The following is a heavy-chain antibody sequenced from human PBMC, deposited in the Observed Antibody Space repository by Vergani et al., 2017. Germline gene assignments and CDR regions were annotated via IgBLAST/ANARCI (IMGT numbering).Heavy chain of an antibody. D-gene: IGHD6-13*01. CDR2: ISAYNGNT. CDR1: GYTFTSYG. Sequence: QVQLVQSGAEVKKPGASVKVSCKASGYTFTSYGISWVRQAPGQGLEWMGWISAYNGNTNYAQKLQGRVTMTTDTSTSTAYMELRSLRSYDTAVYYCAREAFSYSSSWQNDYWGQGTLVTVSS. CDR3: AREAFSYSSSWQNDY. J-gene: IGHJ4*02. V-gene: IGHV1-18*01.